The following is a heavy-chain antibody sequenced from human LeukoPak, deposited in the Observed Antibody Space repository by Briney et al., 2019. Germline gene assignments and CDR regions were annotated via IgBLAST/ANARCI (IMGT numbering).Heavy chain of an antibody. J-gene: IGHJ4*02. CDR1: GFTFSTYA. V-gene: IGHV3-30-3*01. D-gene: IGHD3-22*01. CDR3: ARAQTPWYYDSSGYSPPDY. Sequence: GGSLRLSCAASGFTFSTYAMHWVRQAPGKGLEWVAVISYDGSSKYYADSVKGRFTISRDNSKNTLYLQMNSLRAEDTAVYYCARAQTPWYYDSSGYSPPDYWGQGTLVTVSS. CDR2: ISYDGSSK.